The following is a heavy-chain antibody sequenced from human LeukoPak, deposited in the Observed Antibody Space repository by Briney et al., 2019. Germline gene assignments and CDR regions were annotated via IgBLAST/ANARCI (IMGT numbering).Heavy chain of an antibody. CDR1: GYTFTGYY. V-gene: IGHV1-2*02. Sequence: ASVKVSCKASGYTFTGYYMHWVRQAPGQGLEWMGWINPNSGDTNYAQKFQGRVTMTRDTSISTAYMELTRLRSDDTAVYYCARDGETDDFWSGYLPLVLDSWGQGALVTVSS. CDR3: ARDGETDDFWSGYLPLVLDS. CDR2: INPNSGDT. J-gene: IGHJ4*02. D-gene: IGHD3-3*01.